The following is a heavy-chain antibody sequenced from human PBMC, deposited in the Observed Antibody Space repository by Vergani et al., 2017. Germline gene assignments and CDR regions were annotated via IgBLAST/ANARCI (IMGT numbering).Heavy chain of an antibody. CDR1: GGSISRGGYY. CDR2: IYYSGST. CDR3: ASHGNYYDSSGYYYVGWFDP. Sequence: QLQLQESGSGLVKPSQTLSLTCTVSGGSISRGGYYWSWIRQHPGKGLEWIGYIYYSGSTYYNPSLKSRVTISVDTSKNQFSLKLSSVTAADTAVYYCASHGNYYDSSGYYYVGWFDPWGQGALVTVSS. V-gene: IGHV4-31*03. D-gene: IGHD3-22*01. J-gene: IGHJ5*02.